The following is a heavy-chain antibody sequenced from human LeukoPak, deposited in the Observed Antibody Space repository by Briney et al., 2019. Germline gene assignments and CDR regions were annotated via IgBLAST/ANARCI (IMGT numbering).Heavy chain of an antibody. D-gene: IGHD3-10*01. V-gene: IGHV3-23*01. CDR3: VKAPIYPGSYFDD. J-gene: IGHJ4*02. Sequence: PGGSLRLSCEASGFNFRNYAMRWVRQSPDKGLEWISMIRSNGDTTHYSDSVRGRFSISRDNSKNTVYLQMNSLRVEDTAVYHCVKAPIYPGSYFDDWGQGTLVTVSS. CDR2: IRSNGDTT. CDR1: GFNFRNYA.